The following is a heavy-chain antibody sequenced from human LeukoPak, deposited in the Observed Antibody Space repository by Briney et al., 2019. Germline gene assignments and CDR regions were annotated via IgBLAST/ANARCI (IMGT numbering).Heavy chain of an antibody. CDR2: ISYDGSNK. V-gene: IGHV3-30*18. J-gene: IGHJ4*02. CDR1: GFTFSSYG. Sequence: PGGSLRLSCAASGFTFSSYGMHWVRQAPGKGLEWVAVISYDGSNKYYADSVKGRFTISRDNSKNPVYLQMNSLRAEDTAVYYCAKDDPKAYFDYWGQGNLVTVSS. CDR3: AKDDPKAYFDY.